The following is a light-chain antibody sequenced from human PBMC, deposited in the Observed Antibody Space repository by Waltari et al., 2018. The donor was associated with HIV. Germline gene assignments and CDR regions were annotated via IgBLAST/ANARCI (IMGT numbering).Light chain of an antibody. Sequence: QSVLTQPPSVSGAPGQRVTISCTGSSPNIGANYALPWYQHLPGTAPKLLIFDNNNRPSGVPDRFSGSKSGTSASLVITGLQADDEADYYCLSYDSRLSGSVFGPGTRVTVL. V-gene: IGLV1-40*01. CDR3: LSYDSRLSGSV. CDR2: DNN. CDR1: SPNIGANYA. J-gene: IGLJ1*01.